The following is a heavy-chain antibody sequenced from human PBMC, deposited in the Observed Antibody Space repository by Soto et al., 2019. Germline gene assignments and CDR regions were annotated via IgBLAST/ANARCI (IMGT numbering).Heavy chain of an antibody. D-gene: IGHD3-22*01. J-gene: IGHJ6*02. CDR1: GFTFSSYG. CDR3: AKIPMYYYDSSGYYSDYYYYGMDV. Sequence: QVQLVESGGGVVQPGRSRRLSCAASGFTFSSYGMHWVRQAPGKGLEWVAVISYDGSNKYYADSVKGGFTISRDNSKNTLYLQMNSLRAEDTAVYYCAKIPMYYYDSSGYYSDYYYYGMDVWGQGTTVTVSS. CDR2: ISYDGSNK. V-gene: IGHV3-30*18.